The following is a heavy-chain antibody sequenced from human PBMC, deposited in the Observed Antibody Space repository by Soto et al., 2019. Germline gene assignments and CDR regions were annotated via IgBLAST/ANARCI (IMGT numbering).Heavy chain of an antibody. D-gene: IGHD6-13*01. CDR1: GFTFSSYA. CDR3: AKEQKHSSSWSELNY. Sequence: EVQLLESGGGLVQPGGSLRLSCAASGFTFSSYAMSWVRQAPGKGLEWVSAISGSGVSTYYADSVKGRFTISRDNSXYTLYLQMNSLRAEDTAVYYCAKEQKHSSSWSELNYWGQGTLVTVSS. V-gene: IGHV3-23*01. CDR2: ISGSGVST. J-gene: IGHJ4*02.